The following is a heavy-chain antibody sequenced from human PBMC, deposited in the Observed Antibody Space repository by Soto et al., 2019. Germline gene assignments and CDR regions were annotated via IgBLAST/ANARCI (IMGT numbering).Heavy chain of an antibody. CDR3: ARAVGPPTYSSGWLTYY. CDR2: ISAYNGNT. Sequence: GASVKVSCKASGYTFTSYGISWVRQAPGQGLEWMGWISAYNGNTNYAQKLQGRVTMTTDTSTSTAYMELRSLRSDDTAVYYCARAVGPPTYSSGWLTYYWGQGTLVTVSS. CDR1: GYTFTSYG. D-gene: IGHD6-19*01. J-gene: IGHJ4*01. V-gene: IGHV1-18*01.